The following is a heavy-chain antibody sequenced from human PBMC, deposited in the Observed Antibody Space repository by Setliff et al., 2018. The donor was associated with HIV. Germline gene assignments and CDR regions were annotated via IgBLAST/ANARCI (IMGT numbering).Heavy chain of an antibody. CDR1: GGSISSSTYY. CDR3: ARHFWSDYGWFDP. CDR2: IYYSGST. D-gene: IGHD3-3*01. J-gene: IGHJ5*02. V-gene: IGHV4-39*01. Sequence: ETLSLTCTVSGGSISSSTYYWGWIRQPPGKGLEWIGSIYYSGSTYYNPSLKSRVTISVDTSKNQFSLKLNSVTAADTAVYYCARHFWSDYGWFDPWGQGTLVTVSS.